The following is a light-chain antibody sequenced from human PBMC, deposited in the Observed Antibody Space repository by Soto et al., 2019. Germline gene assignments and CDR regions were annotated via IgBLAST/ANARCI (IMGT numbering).Light chain of an antibody. CDR3: QQLKSNLIT. V-gene: IGKV1-9*01. J-gene: IGKJ5*01. Sequence: DIQVTQSPSFLSASVGDRVTITCRASQGINSYLAWYQQKPGKAPKLLIYAASTLQSGVPSRFSGSGSGTEFTLTISSLQPEDFATYYCQQLKSNLITFGQGTRLEIK. CDR2: AAS. CDR1: QGINSY.